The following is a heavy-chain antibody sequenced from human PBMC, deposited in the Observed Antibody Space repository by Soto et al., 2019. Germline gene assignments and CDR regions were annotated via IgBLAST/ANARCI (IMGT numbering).Heavy chain of an antibody. D-gene: IGHD6-19*01. CDR2: IKSKTDGETT. J-gene: IGHJ4*02. Sequence: EVQLVESGGGLVKAGGSLRLYCAASGFTFSNAWMSWVRQAPGKGLEWVGRIKSKTDGETTDYAAPVKGRFTISRDDSKNALYLQMNSLKTEDTAVYYCPTDIGRGYSSGWYGYWGQGTLVTVSS. CDR3: PTDIGRGYSSGWYGY. CDR1: GFTFSNAW. V-gene: IGHV3-15*01.